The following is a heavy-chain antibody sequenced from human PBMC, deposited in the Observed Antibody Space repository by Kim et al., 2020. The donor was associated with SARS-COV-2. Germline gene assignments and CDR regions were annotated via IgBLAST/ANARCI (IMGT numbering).Heavy chain of an antibody. J-gene: IGHJ4*02. CDR3: ARDPGNYDILTGYYPTHDY. Sequence: GRFTTSRDNSKYTLYLQMNSLRAEDTAVYYCARDPGNYDILTGYYPTHDYWGQGTLVTVSS. D-gene: IGHD3-9*01. V-gene: IGHV3-30*07.